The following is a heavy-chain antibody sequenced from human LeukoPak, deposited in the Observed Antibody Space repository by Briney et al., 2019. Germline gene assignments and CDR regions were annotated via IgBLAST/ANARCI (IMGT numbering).Heavy chain of an antibody. CDR2: IKQDGSEK. Sequence: GGSLRLSCAASGFTFSGYWMSWVRQAPGKRPEWVANIKQDGSEKNYVDSVKGRFTISRDNAKNSLFLQMNSLRADDTAVYFCARDVTWGQGTLVTVSS. D-gene: IGHD2/OR15-2a*01. V-gene: IGHV3-7*04. J-gene: IGHJ5*02. CDR3: ARDVT. CDR1: GFTFSGYW.